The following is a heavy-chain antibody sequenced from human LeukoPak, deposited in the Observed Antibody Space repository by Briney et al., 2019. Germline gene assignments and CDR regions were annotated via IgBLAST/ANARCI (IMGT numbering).Heavy chain of an antibody. CDR2: IKGKGDGETT. CDR1: GFTFTNAW. CDR3: ATDLGLTMIRGVIVH. J-gene: IGHJ1*01. Sequence: AGGSLRLSCAASGFTFTNAWMTWVRQAPGKGLEWVGRIKGKGDGETTDYAAPVKGRFTMSRDDSKATLYLQMNSLKAEDTAVYYCATDLGLTMIRGVIVHWGQGALVTVS. D-gene: IGHD3-10*01. V-gene: IGHV3-15*01.